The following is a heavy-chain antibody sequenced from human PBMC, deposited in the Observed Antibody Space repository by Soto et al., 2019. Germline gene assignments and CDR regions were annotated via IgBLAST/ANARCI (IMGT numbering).Heavy chain of an antibody. J-gene: IGHJ3*02. V-gene: IGHV3-23*01. CDR3: VNGRPSSSGYYYPGSGAFDI. CDR2: ISGSGGST. D-gene: IGHD3-22*01. CDR1: GFTFSSYA. Sequence: PGGSLRLSCAASGFTFSSYAMSWVRQAPGKGLEWVSAISGSGGSTYYADSAKGRFTISRDNSKNTLYQQMNSLSAEDTAVYYCVNGRPSSSGYYYPGSGAFDIWGQGTMVTVSS.